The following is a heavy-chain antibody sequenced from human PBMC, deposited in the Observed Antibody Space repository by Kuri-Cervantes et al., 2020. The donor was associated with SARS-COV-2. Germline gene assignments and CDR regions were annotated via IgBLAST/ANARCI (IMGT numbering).Heavy chain of an antibody. J-gene: IGHJ5*02. CDR1: GGSISSSTYY. Sequence: SETLSLTCTVSGGSISSSTYYWGWIRQPPGKGLEWIGSIYSSGSTDYNPSLKSRVTMSVDTSKNQFSLNLISVTAADTAVYYCARVRYSSSWYGTRFWFDPWGQGTLVTVSS. V-gene: IGHV4-39*07. CDR3: ARVRYSSSWYGTRFWFDP. D-gene: IGHD6-13*01. CDR2: IYSSGST.